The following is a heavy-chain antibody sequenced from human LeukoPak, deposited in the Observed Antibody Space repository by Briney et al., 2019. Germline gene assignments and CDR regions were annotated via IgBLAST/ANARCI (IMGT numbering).Heavy chain of an antibody. CDR3: ALLRDTAMVVSAFDI. Sequence: SETLSLTCTVSGGSISSSGYYWGWIRQPPGKGLEWIGSIYYSGSTYYNPSLKSRVTISVDTSKNQFSLKLSSVTAADTAVYYCALLRDTAMVVSAFDIWGQGTMVTVSS. V-gene: IGHV4-39*01. CDR2: IYYSGST. D-gene: IGHD5-18*01. J-gene: IGHJ3*02. CDR1: GGSISSSGYY.